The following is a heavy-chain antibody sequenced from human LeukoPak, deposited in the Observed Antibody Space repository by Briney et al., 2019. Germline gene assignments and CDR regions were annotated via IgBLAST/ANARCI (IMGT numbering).Heavy chain of an antibody. J-gene: IGHJ4*02. V-gene: IGHV3-21*01. CDR1: GLTVRNNF. CDR3: ARDLTLGYCSGGSCYSH. CDR2: ISSSSSYI. Sequence: GGSLRLSCAASGLTVRNNFMSWVRQAPGKGPEWVSSISSSSSYIYYADSVKGRFTISRDNAKNSLYLQMNSLRAEDTAVYYCARDLTLGYCSGGSCYSHWGQGTLVTVSS. D-gene: IGHD2-15*01.